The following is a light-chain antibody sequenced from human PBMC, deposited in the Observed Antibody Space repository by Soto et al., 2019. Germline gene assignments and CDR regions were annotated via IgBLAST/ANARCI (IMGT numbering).Light chain of an antibody. V-gene: IGKV3-20*01. CDR2: GAS. Sequence: ESVLTQSPGTLSLSPGERATLSCRASQSVSSNYLAWYQQKPGQAPRLLIYGASSRATGIPDRFTASGSGTDFTLTITSLQAEDFATYYCQQLRMYPSTFGGGTKVDIK. J-gene: IGKJ4*01. CDR1: QSVSSNY. CDR3: QQLRMYPST.